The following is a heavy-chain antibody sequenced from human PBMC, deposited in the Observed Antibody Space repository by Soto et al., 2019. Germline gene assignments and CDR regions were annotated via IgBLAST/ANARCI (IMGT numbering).Heavy chain of an antibody. Sequence: ASVKVSCKASGYTFTAYYMHWVRQAPGQGLEWMGWITPNSGGTKYAQKFQGCVTMTRDTSISTAYMELSRLRSDETAMYYCARRLRYCSGGSCYSDGYAFDIWGQGTMVTVSS. D-gene: IGHD2-15*01. CDR2: ITPNSGGT. V-gene: IGHV1-2*04. CDR1: GYTFTAYY. J-gene: IGHJ3*02. CDR3: ARRLRYCSGGSCYSDGYAFDI.